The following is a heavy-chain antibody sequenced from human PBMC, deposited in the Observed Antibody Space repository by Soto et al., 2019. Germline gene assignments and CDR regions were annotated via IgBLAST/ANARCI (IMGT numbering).Heavy chain of an antibody. CDR1: GFTFSRYA. CDR2: LSGSGSGS. Sequence: DVQLLESGGALVQLGGSLRLSCAASGFTFSRYAMNWVRQAPGKGLEWVSTLSGSGSGSYYPDSLRGRFTISRDNSKHTLYLQMNNLRAEDTAVYYCAKAPISLDGSGYYFASFDYWGHGTRVTVSS. D-gene: IGHD3-22*01. V-gene: IGHV3-23*01. CDR3: AKAPISLDGSGYYFASFDY. J-gene: IGHJ4*01.